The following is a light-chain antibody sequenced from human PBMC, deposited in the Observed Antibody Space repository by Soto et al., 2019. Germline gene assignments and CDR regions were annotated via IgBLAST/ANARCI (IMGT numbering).Light chain of an antibody. CDR3: QQYGSSPFK. CDR1: QTLSSNF. Sequence: ENVLTQSPGTLYLSPGERATLSCRASQTLSSNFLVWYQQKPGQAPRLLIYGASTRASGVPDRFSGSGSGTDFTLTISRLEPEDFAVYYCQQYGSSPFKFGPGT. V-gene: IGKV3-20*01. CDR2: GAS. J-gene: IGKJ3*01.